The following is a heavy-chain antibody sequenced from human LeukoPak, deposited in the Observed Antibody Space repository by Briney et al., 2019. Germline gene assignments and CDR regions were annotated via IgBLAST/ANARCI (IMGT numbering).Heavy chain of an antibody. CDR2: INHDGSEK. D-gene: IGHD3-3*01. J-gene: IGHJ4*02. V-gene: IGHV3-7*03. CDR1: GFSFSTHS. CDR3: ARGSGSLDY. Sequence: PGGSLRLSCAASGFSFSTHSLTWVRQAPGEGLQWVATINHDGSEKDYVDSVKGRFTISRDNAENSLYLQLNSLRAEDTAIYYCARGSGSLDYWGQGTLVTVSS.